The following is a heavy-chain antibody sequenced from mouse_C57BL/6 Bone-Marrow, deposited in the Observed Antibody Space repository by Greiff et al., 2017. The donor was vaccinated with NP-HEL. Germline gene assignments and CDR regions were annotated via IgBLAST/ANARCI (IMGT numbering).Heavy chain of an antibody. J-gene: IGHJ4*01. CDR3: SRLIYYVSFYAMNY. Sequence: QVQLQQSGAELARPGASVKLSCKASGYTFTSYGISWVKQRTGQGLEWIGEIYPRSGNTYYNEKFKGKATLTADKSSSTAYLELRSLTSENSAVYFCSRLIYYVSFYAMNYWGQGTSVTVSS. CDR1: GYTFTSYG. D-gene: IGHD1-1*01. CDR2: IYPRSGNT. V-gene: IGHV1-81*01.